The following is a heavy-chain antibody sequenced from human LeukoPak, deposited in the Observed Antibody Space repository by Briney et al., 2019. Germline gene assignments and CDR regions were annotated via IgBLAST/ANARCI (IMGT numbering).Heavy chain of an antibody. Sequence: GGSLRLSCAASGFIFSSYSMSWVRQAPGKGLEWVSVITGSGGNTYYADSVKGRFTISKDNSKNTVYLQMSSLRVDDTAVYYCAKAASSSWPSYYYGMDVWGQGTTVTVSS. V-gene: IGHV3-23*01. J-gene: IGHJ6*02. CDR2: ITGSGGNT. CDR3: AKAASSSWPSYYYGMDV. D-gene: IGHD6-13*01. CDR1: GFIFSSYS.